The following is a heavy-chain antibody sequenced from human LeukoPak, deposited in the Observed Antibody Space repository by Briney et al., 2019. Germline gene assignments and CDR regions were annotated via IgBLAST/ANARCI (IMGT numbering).Heavy chain of an antibody. D-gene: IGHD6-19*01. J-gene: IGHJ4*02. CDR1: GFTFSSYS. V-gene: IGHV3-21*01. Sequence: GGSLRLSCAASGFTFSSYSMNWVRQAPGKGLEWVSSISSGSSYIYYADSVKGRFTISRDNAKNSLYLQMNSLRAEDTAVYYCARNGLAVAGAVDYWGQGTLVTVSS. CDR3: ARNGLAVAGAVDY. CDR2: ISSGSSYI.